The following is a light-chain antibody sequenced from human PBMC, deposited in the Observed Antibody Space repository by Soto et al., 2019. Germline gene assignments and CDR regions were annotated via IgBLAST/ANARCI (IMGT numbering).Light chain of an antibody. CDR3: SSYTSSSTRPDV. CDR2: DVS. Sequence: QSALTQPASVSGSPGQSITISCTGTSSDVGGYNYVSWYQQHPGKAPKLMIYDVSNRPSGVSNRFSGSKSGNTASLTISGLQAEDEADYYCSSYTSSSTRPDVFGTGTKVTVL. CDR1: SSDVGGYNY. V-gene: IGLV2-14*01. J-gene: IGLJ1*01.